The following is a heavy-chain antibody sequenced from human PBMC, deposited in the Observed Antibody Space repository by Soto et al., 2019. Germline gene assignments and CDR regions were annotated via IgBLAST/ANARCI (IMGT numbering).Heavy chain of an antibody. J-gene: IGHJ2*01. CDR2: ISYDGSNK. D-gene: IGHD4-4*01. V-gene: IGHV3-30-3*01. CDR3: ARPLWRDDYNWGYFDL. Sequence: QPGGSLRLSCAASGFTFSSYAMHWVRQAPGKGLERVAVISYDGSNKYYADSVKGRFTISRDNSKNTLYLQMNSLRAEDTAVYYCARPLWRDDYNWGYFDLWGRGTLVTVSS. CDR1: GFTFSSYA.